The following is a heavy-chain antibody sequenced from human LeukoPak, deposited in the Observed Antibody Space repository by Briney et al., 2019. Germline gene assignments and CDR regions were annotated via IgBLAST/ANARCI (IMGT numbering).Heavy chain of an antibody. V-gene: IGHV3-30*18. CDR3: AKSFRANYYYGMDV. J-gene: IGHJ6*02. CDR2: ISYDGSNR. CDR1: GFTFSSYG. Sequence: GGSLRLSCAASGFTFSSYGMHWVRQAPGKGLEWVAVISYDGSNRYYADSVKGRFTISRDNSKNTLYLQMNSLRAEDTAVCYCAKSFRANYYYGMDVWGQGTTVTVSS. D-gene: IGHD1-26*01.